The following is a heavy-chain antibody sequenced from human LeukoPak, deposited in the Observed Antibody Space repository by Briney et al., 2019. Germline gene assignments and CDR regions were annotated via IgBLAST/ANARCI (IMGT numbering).Heavy chain of an antibody. D-gene: IGHD2-2*01. CDR1: GFTFSRYS. CDR3: ARGCSSTSCYGFDY. CDR2: ISSSSSTI. V-gene: IGHV3-48*01. J-gene: IGHJ4*02. Sequence: GGSLRLSCAASGFTFSRYSMNWVRQAPGKGLEWVSYISSSSSTIYYADSVKGRFTISRDNSKNTLYLQMNSLRAEDTAVYYCARGCSSTSCYGFDYWGQGTLVTVSS.